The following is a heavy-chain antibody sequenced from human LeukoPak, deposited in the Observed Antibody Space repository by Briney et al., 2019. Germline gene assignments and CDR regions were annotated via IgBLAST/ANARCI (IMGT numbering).Heavy chain of an antibody. CDR1: GFTVSSNY. Sequence: GGSLRLSCAASGFTVSSNYMSWVRQAPGKGLEWVSSISSSSSYIYYADSVKGRFTISRDNAKNSLYLQMNSLRAEDTAVYYCARGPPPYGSGIINWGQGTLVTVSS. V-gene: IGHV3-21*01. CDR3: ARGPPPYGSGIIN. J-gene: IGHJ4*02. D-gene: IGHD3-10*01. CDR2: ISSSSSYI.